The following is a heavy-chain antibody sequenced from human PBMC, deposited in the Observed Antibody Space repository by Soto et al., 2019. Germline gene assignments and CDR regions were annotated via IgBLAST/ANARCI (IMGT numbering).Heavy chain of an antibody. CDR2: IIPIFGTA. Sequence: SVKVSCKASGGTFSSYAISWVRQAPGQGLEWMGGIIPIFGTANYAQKFQGRVTITADKSTSTAYMELSSLRSEDTAVYYCVGLPASNTQPCPRLSDCSFADTACSWRCLW. V-gene: IGHV1-69*06. CDR1: GGTFSSYA. CDR3: VGLPASNTQPCPRLSDCSFADTACSWRCL. D-gene: IGHD5-18*01. J-gene: IGHJ2*01.